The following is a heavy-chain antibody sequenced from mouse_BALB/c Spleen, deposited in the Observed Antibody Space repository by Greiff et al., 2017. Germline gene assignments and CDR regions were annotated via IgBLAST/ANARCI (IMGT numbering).Heavy chain of an antibody. CDR1: GFTFSSFG. J-gene: IGHJ4*01. V-gene: IGHV5-17*02. CDR2: ISSGSSTI. CDR3: ARPFTTVVDYAMDY. Sequence: EVQGVESGGGLVQPGGSRKLSCAASGFTFSSFGMHWVRQAPEKGLEWVAYISSGSSTIYYADTVKGRFTISRDNPKNTLFLQMTSLRSEDTAMYYCARPFTTVVDYAMDYWGQGTSVTVSS. D-gene: IGHD1-1*01.